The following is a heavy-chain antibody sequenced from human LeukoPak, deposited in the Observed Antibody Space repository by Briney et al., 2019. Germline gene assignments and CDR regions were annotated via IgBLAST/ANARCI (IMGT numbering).Heavy chain of an antibody. V-gene: IGHV1-18*01. CDR1: GYTFTSYG. Sequence: ASVKVSCKASGYTFTSYGISWVRQAPGQGLEWMGWISAYNGNTNYAQKVQGRVTMTTDTSTSTAYMELRSLRSDDTAVYYCARIGPYCGGDCSHDYWGQGTLVTVSA. CDR2: ISAYNGNT. J-gene: IGHJ4*02. CDR3: ARIGPYCGGDCSHDY. D-gene: IGHD2-21*02.